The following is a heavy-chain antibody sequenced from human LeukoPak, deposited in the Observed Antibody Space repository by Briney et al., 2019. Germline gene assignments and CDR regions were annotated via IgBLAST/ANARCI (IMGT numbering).Heavy chain of an antibody. Sequence: ASVRVSCKASGYTFTGYYMHWVRQAPGQGLEWMGWINPNSGGTNYAQKFQGRVTMTRDTSISTAHMELSRLRSDDTAVYYCARSGSYEVGLVDYWGQGTLVTVSS. CDR2: INPNSGGT. D-gene: IGHD1-26*01. CDR3: ARSGSYEVGLVDY. J-gene: IGHJ4*02. CDR1: GYTFTGYY. V-gene: IGHV1-2*02.